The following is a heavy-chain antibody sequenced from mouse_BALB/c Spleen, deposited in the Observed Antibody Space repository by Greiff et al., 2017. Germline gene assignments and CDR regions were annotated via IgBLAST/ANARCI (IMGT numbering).Heavy chain of an antibody. V-gene: IGHV2-6-4*01. CDR2: IWGGGST. CDR1: GFSLSRYS. CDR3: ARNGDYRYDAPYAMDY. Sequence: VQLQESGPGLVAPSQSLSITCTVSGFSLSRYSVHWVRQPPGKGLEWLGMIWGGGSTDYNSALKSRLSISKDNSKSQVFLKMNSLQTDDTAMYYCARNGDYRYDAPYAMDYWGQGTSVTVSS. J-gene: IGHJ4*01. D-gene: IGHD2-14*01.